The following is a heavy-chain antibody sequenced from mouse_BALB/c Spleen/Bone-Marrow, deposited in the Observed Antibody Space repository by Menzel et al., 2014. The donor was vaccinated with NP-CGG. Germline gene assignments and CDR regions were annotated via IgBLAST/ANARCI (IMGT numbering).Heavy chain of an antibody. V-gene: IGHV14-3*02. D-gene: IGHD2-4*01. CDR3: ANYDYGWYFDV. CDR1: DFNIKDTY. J-gene: IGHJ1*01. Sequence: LAKPGASVKLSCTASDFNIKDTYMHWVKQRPEQGLEWIGRIDPANGNTKYDPKFQGKATITADTSSNTAYLQLSSLTSEDTAVYYCANYDYGWYFDVWGAGTTVTVSS. CDR2: IDPANGNT.